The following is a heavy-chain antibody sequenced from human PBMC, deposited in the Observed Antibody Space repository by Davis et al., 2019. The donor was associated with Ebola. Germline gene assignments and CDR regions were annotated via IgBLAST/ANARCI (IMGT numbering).Heavy chain of an antibody. J-gene: IGHJ6*02. Sequence: SETLSLTCAVYGGSFSGYYWGWIRQPPGKGLEWMGSIYYSGTTYDNPSLRSRVTISVDTSRNQFSLKLSSVTAADTAVYYCARDDHIAAAGHYYGMDVWGQGTTDTVSS. CDR2: IYYSGTT. CDR1: GGSFSGYY. V-gene: IGHV4-34*01. D-gene: IGHD6-13*01. CDR3: ARDDHIAAAGHYYGMDV.